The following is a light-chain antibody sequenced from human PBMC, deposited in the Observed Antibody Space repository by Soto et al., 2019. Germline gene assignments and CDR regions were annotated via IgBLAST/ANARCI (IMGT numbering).Light chain of an antibody. V-gene: IGLV2-11*01. J-gene: IGLJ1*01. Sequence: QSAPTQPRSVSGSPGQSVTISCTGTSSDVGGYNYVSWYQQHPGKAPKLMIYDVGKRPSGVPDRISGSKSDNTASLTISGLQAEEEAEYYCCSYARSYARVLGTGTKVTVL. CDR1: SSDVGGYNY. CDR2: DVG. CDR3: CSYARSYARV.